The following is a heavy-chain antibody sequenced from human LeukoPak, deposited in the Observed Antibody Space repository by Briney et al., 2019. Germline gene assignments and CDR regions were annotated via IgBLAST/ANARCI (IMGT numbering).Heavy chain of an antibody. CDR2: IYYSGST. CDR3: ARESVIVVVPAAMANWFDP. Sequence: SETLSLTCTVSGGSVSSGSYYWSWIRQPPGKGLEWIGYIYYSGSTNYNPSLKSRVTISVDTSKNQFSLKLSSVTAADTAVYYCARESVIVVVPAAMANWFDPWGQGTLVTVSS. V-gene: IGHV4-61*01. J-gene: IGHJ5*02. D-gene: IGHD2-2*01. CDR1: GGSVSSGSYY.